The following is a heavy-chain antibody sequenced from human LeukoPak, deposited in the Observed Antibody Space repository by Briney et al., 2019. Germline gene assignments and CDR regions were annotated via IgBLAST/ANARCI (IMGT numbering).Heavy chain of an antibody. J-gene: IGHJ1*01. Sequence: SETLSLTCAVYGGSFSGYYWSWIRQPPGKGLEWIGEINQSGSTSYNPSLKSRVTISVDMSKNQFSLKLSSMTAADTAVYYYITGRGEYFQHWGQGTLVTVSS. CDR2: INQSGST. CDR1: GGSFSGYY. D-gene: IGHD1-14*01. CDR3: ITGRGEYFQH. V-gene: IGHV4-34*01.